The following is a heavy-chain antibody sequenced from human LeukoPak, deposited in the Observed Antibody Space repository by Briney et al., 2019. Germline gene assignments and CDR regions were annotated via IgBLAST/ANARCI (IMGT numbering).Heavy chain of an antibody. V-gene: IGHV3-11*01. CDR2: IVNSGGTT. D-gene: IGHD3-10*01. J-gene: IGHJ5*02. CDR3: AGGYGSGSYSA. CDR1: GFTFSKYY. Sequence: GGSLRLSCAASGFTFSKYYMSWIRQAPGKGLGRISYIVNSGGTTSYADSVQGRFTISSDDAKNSLYLQMNSLRAEDTAVYYCAGGYGSGSYSAWGQGIPVTVSS.